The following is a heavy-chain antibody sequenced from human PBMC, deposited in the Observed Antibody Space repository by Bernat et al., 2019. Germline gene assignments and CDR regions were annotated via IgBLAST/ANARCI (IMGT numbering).Heavy chain of an antibody. CDR3: AKDRLGYSPFEY. V-gene: IGHV3-30*18. J-gene: IGHJ4*02. D-gene: IGHD6-13*01. Sequence: QVQLVESGGGVVQPGRSLRLSCAASGFTFSSYGMHWVRQAPGKGLEWVAFMSADGRNKYYADSVKGRFTISSDNSKNMLYLQMDSLRVADTALYYCAKDRLGYSPFEYWGQGTLVTVST. CDR2: MSADGRNK. CDR1: GFTFSSYG.